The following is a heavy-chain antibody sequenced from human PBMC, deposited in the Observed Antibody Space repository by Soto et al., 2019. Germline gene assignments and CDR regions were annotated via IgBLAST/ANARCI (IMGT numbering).Heavy chain of an antibody. V-gene: IGHV4-59*01. D-gene: IGHD1-26*01. CDR3: ARAGSFDTYYFDY. CDR2: IYYSGST. CDR1: GGSISSYY. J-gene: IGHJ4*02. Sequence: SETLSLTCTVSGGSISSYYWSWIRQPPGKGLEWIGYIYYSGSTNYNPSLKSRVTISVDTSKNQFSLKLSSVTAADTAVYYCARAGSFDTYYFDYWGQGTLVTVSS.